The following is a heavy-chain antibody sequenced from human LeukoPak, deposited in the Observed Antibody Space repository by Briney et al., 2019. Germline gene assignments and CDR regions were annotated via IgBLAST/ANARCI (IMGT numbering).Heavy chain of an antibody. J-gene: IGHJ4*02. CDR3: AREWFGELGLIDY. D-gene: IGHD3-10*01. CDR1: GFTFSSYS. CDR2: ISSSSSSI. V-gene: IGHV3-48*01. Sequence: GGSLRLSCAASGFTFSSYSMNWVRQAPGKGLEWVSYISSSSSSIYYTDSVKGRFTISRDNAKNSLYLQMHSLRAEDTALYYCAREWFGELGLIDYWGQGTLVTVSS.